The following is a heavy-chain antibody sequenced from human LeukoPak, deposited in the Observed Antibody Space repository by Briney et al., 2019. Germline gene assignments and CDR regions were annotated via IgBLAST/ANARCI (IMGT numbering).Heavy chain of an antibody. V-gene: IGHV1-46*01. CDR1: GYTFTSYY. CDR2: VNPSVGST. D-gene: IGHD3-10*01. J-gene: IGHJ4*02. CDR3: ARVSGVGLYGSGSYSPSPFDY. Sequence: AAVKVSCKASGYTFTSYYIHWVRRAPGQGLEWMGVVNPSVGSTTYAQKFQGRVTVTRDTSTSTVYMEMSTLGSEDTAVYYCARVSGVGLYGSGSYSPSPFDYWGQGTLVTVSS.